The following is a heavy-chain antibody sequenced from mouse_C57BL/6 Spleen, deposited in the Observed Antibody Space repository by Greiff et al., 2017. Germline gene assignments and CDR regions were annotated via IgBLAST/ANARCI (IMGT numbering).Heavy chain of an antibody. D-gene: IGHD3-2*02. Sequence: EVKLVESGGGLVKPGGSLKLSCAASGFTFSSYAMSWVRQTPEKRLEWVATISDGGSYTYYPDNVKGRFTISRDNAKNNLYLQMSHLKSEDTAMYYCASTAQATDFDYWGQGTTLTVSS. CDR3: ASTAQATDFDY. CDR2: ISDGGSYT. CDR1: GFTFSSYA. V-gene: IGHV5-4*03. J-gene: IGHJ2*01.